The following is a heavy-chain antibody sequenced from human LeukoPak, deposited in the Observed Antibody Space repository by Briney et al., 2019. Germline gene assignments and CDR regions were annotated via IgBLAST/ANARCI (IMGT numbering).Heavy chain of an antibody. V-gene: IGHV3-21*01. CDR2: ISSSSSYI. CDR1: GFTFSSYG. Sequence: GGSLRLSCAASGFTFSSYGVNWVRQAPGKGLEWVSSISSSSSYIYYADSVKGRFTISRDNAKNSLYLQMNSLRAEDTAVYYCARGMGITMIDYWGQGTLVTVSS. CDR3: ARGMGITMIDY. D-gene: IGHD3-22*01. J-gene: IGHJ4*02.